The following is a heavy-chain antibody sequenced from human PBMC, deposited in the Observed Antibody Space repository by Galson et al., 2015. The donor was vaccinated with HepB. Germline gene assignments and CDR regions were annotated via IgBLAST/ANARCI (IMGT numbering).Heavy chain of an antibody. V-gene: IGHV1-3*01. CDR2: INAGNGNT. CDR3: ARSESYGDYSFDY. J-gene: IGHJ4*02. D-gene: IGHD4-17*01. Sequence: SVKVSCKASGYTFTSYAMHWVRQAPGQRLEWMGWINAGNGNTKYSQKFQGRVTITRDTSASTAYMELSSLRSEDTAVYYCARSESYGDYSFDYWGQGTLVTVSS. CDR1: GYTFTSYA.